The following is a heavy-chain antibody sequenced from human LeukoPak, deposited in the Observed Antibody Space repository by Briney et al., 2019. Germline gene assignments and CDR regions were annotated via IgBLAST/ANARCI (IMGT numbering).Heavy chain of an antibody. CDR1: GGTFSSYA. CDR2: IIPIFGTA. CDR3: ARVLFSSSANWFDP. J-gene: IGHJ5*02. V-gene: IGHV1-69*13. D-gene: IGHD6-6*01. Sequence: GASVKVSCKASGGTFSSYAISWVRQAPGQGLEWMGGIIPIFGTANYAQKFQGRVTITADESTSTAYMELSSLRSEDTAVYYCARVLFSSSANWFDPWGQGTLVTVSS.